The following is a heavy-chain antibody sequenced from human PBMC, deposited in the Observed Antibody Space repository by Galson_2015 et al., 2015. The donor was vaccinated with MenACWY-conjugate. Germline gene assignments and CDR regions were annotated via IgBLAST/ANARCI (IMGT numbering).Heavy chain of an antibody. D-gene: IGHD6-19*01. CDR1: GFTFSTSS. V-gene: IGHV3-48*01. CDR2: ISSGGRTI. Sequence: SLRLSCAASGFTFSTSSMHWVRQAPGKGLEWVSYISSGGRTIHYADSVRGRFTISRDNAKSSLYLQMNSLRAEDTAVYYCAERQWLVTWGQGTLVTVSS. CDR3: AERQWLVT. J-gene: IGHJ5*02.